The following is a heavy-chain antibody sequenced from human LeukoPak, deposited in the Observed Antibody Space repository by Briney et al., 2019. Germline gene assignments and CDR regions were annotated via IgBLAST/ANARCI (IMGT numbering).Heavy chain of an antibody. CDR2: ISSSSITI. CDR1: GFTLSSYS. CDR3: ARDRGGSYSAIDY. D-gene: IGHD2-15*01. Sequence: GGSLRLSCAASGFTLSSYSLNWVRQAPGKGLEWVSFISSSSITIYYADSVKGRFTISRDNAERSLYLQMNSLRAEDTAVYYCARDRGGSYSAIDYWGQGTLVTVSS. J-gene: IGHJ4*02. V-gene: IGHV3-48*04.